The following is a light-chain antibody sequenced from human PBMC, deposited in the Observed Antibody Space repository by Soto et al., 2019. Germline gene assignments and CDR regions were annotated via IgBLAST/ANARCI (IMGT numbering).Light chain of an antibody. CDR1: QSVLYSSNNKKY. J-gene: IGKJ1*01. CDR3: QQYYSTPLT. V-gene: IGKV4-1*01. CDR2: WAS. Sequence: DIVMTQSPDSLAVSLGERATINCKSSQSVLYSSNNKKYLAWYQQKPGQPPKLLIYWASTCESGVRDRFSGSGSGTDFTLSISSLQVEDVAVYYCQQYYSTPLTFGQGTKVEIK.